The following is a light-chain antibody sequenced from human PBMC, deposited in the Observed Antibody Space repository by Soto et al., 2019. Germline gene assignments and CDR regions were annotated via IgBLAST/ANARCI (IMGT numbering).Light chain of an antibody. CDR1: QSVSSY. CDR3: QQRSNWPRGLT. Sequence: EIVLTQSPATLSLSPGERATHSCRASQSVSSYSAWYQQKPGQAPRLLIYDASNRATGIPARFSGSGSGTDFTLTISSPEPDDFAVYYRQQRSNWPRGLTFGGGTKVEIK. J-gene: IGKJ4*01. CDR2: DAS. V-gene: IGKV3-11*01.